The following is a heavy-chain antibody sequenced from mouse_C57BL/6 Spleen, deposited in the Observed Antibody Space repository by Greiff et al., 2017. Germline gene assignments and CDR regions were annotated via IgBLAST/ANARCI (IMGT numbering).Heavy chain of an antibody. V-gene: IGHV5-9-1*02. D-gene: IGHD2-12*01. CDR1: GFTFSSYA. J-gene: IGHJ3*01. CDR3: TRDRDCYDAWFAY. Sequence: EVQGVESGEGLVKPGGSLKLSCAASGFTFSSYAMSWVRPTPEKRLEWVAYISSGGDYIYYADTVKGRFTISRDTARNTLYLQMSSLKSEDTAMYYCTRDRDCYDAWFAYWGQGTLVTVSA. CDR2: ISSGGDYI.